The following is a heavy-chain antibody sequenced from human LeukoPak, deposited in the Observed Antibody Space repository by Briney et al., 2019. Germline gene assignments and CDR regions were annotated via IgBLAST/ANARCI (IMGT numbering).Heavy chain of an antibody. Sequence: GEPLKISCQGSGYSFDRYWIGWVRQMPGKGLEWMGIINPADSDTRYSPPFQGQVTISVDKSINTASLHWSSLQASDTAIYYCARRDFRYNSYFDNWGQGTLLTVSS. V-gene: IGHV5-51*01. CDR3: ARRDFRYNSYFDN. D-gene: IGHD3-16*02. J-gene: IGHJ4*02. CDR1: GYSFDRYW. CDR2: INPADSDT.